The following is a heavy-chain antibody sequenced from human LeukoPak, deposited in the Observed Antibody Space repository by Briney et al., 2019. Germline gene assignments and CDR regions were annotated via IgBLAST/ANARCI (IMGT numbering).Heavy chain of an antibody. CDR2: INPSGGST. J-gene: IGHJ6*02. V-gene: IGHV1-46*01. D-gene: IGHD1-7*01. Sequence: ASVKVSCKASGYTFTSYYMHWVRQPPAQGLEWMGIINPSGGSTSYAQKFQGRVTMTRDTSTSTVYMELSSLRSEDTAVYYCARSLFRITGTTGDYYYYGMDVWGQGTTVTVSS. CDR3: ARSLFRITGTTGDYYYYGMDV. CDR1: GYTFTSYY.